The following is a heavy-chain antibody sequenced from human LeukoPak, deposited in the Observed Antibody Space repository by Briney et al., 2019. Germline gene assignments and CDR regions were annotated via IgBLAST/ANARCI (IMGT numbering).Heavy chain of an antibody. J-gene: IGHJ6*03. Sequence: SETLSLTCTVSGGSISSGGYYWSWIRQAPGKGLEWIGSIYHSGSTYYNPSLKSRVTISVDRSKNQFSLKLSSVTAADTAVYYCARDCDRTSWPYYYYMDVWGKGTTVTVSS. D-gene: IGHD2-2*01. CDR3: ARDCDRTSWPYYYYMDV. V-gene: IGHV4-30-2*01. CDR1: GGSISSGGYY. CDR2: IYHSGST.